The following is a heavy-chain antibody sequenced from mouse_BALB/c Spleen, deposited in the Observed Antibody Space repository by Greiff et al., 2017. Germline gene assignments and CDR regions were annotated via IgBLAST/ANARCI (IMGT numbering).Heavy chain of an antibody. V-gene: IGHV1-15*01. CDR1: GYTFTDYE. CDR3: TSNWSFFAY. Sequence: QVHVKQSGAELVRPGASVTLSCKASGYTFTDYEMHWVKQTPVHGLEWIGAIDPETGGTAYNQKFKGKATLTADKSSSTAYMELRSLTSEDSAVYYCTSNWSFFAYWGQGTLVTVSA. J-gene: IGHJ3*01. CDR2: IDPETGGT. D-gene: IGHD4-1*01.